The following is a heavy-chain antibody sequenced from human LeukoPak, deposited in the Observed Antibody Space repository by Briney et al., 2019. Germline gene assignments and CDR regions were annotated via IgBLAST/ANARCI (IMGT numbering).Heavy chain of an antibody. Sequence: TGGSLRLSCAASGFTFSSHCMNWAREAPGKGLECVTNITQNVSERYYVDSVTGRCTISRDNAKNSLYLQMNSLRAEDTAVYYCARPVEYNSGWDNFYYWGQGTLVTVSA. CDR1: GFTFSSHC. D-gene: IGHD6-19*01. J-gene: IGHJ4*02. CDR2: ITQNVSER. V-gene: IGHV3-7*01. CDR3: ARPVEYNSGWDNFYY.